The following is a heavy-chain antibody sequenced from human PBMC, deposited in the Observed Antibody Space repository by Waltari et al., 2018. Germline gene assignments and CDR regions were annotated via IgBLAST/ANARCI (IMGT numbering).Heavy chain of an antibody. Sequence: QVQLVQSGAEVKKPGASVKVSCKASGYTFTGYYMHWVRQGPGQGLEWMGWINPNSGGTNYAQKFQGRVTMTRDTSISTAYMELSRLRSDDTAVYYCARGPYCTGGVCYPDYWGQGTLVTVSS. D-gene: IGHD2-8*02. J-gene: IGHJ4*02. CDR2: INPNSGGT. V-gene: IGHV1-2*02. CDR1: GYTFTGYY. CDR3: ARGPYCTGGVCYPDY.